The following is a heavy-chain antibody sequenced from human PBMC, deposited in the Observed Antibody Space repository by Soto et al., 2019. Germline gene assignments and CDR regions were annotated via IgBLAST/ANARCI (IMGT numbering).Heavy chain of an antibody. Sequence: PGGSLRLSCAASGFTFSSYAMSWVRQAPGKGLEWVSAISGSGGSTYYADSVKGRFTISRDNSKNTLYLQMNSLRAEDTAVYYCANPPSMSSGYYLLRYWGQGTLVTVSS. CDR2: ISGSGGST. CDR3: ANPPSMSSGYYLLRY. D-gene: IGHD3-22*01. CDR1: GFTFSSYA. V-gene: IGHV3-23*01. J-gene: IGHJ4*02.